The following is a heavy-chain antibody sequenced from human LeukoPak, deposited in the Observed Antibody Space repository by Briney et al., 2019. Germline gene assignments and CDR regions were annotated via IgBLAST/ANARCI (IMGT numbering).Heavy chain of an antibody. V-gene: IGHV4-39*07. D-gene: IGHD2-15*01. CDR3: ARADCSGGSCYAFDI. Sequence: PSETLSLTCTVSGGSISSSGYYWGWIRQPPGKGLEWIGSIYYSGSTYYNPSLKSRVTMSVDTSKNQFSLKLSSVTAADTAVYYCARADCSGGSCYAFDIWGQGTMVTVSS. CDR2: IYYSGST. CDR1: GGSISSSGYY. J-gene: IGHJ3*02.